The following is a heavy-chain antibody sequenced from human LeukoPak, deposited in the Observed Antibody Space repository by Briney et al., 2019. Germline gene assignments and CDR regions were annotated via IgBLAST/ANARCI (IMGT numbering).Heavy chain of an antibody. V-gene: IGHV3-49*04. CDR2: IRKKDSGGAT. CDR3: TRGYNIAFGY. CDR1: GFTFADYA. J-gene: IGHJ4*02. D-gene: IGHD5-18*01. Sequence: GGSLRLSCTASGFTFADYAMNWVRQAPGKGLEWVGFIRKKDSGGATEYAASIKGRFTISRDDSNSIAYLQMNSLKTEDTAVYYCTRGYNIAFGYWGQGTLVTVYS.